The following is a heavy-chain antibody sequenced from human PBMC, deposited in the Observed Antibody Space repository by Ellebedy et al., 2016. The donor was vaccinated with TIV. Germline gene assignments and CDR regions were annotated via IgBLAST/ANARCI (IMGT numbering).Heavy chain of an antibody. CDR2: IYYSGST. J-gene: IGHJ5*02. Sequence: MPGGSLRLSCTVSGGSISSSSYYWGWIRQPPGKGLEWIGSIYYSGSTYYNPSLKSRVTISVDTSKNQFSLQLNSVIPEDTAVYYCTRDRTSGWGYNWFDPWGQGTLVTVSS. CDR3: TRDRTSGWGYNWFDP. D-gene: IGHD6-19*01. V-gene: IGHV4-39*02. CDR1: GGSISSSSYY.